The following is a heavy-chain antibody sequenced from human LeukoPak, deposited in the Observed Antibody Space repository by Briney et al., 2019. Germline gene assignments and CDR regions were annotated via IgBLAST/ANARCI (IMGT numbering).Heavy chain of an antibody. CDR1: VFTFSRYS. CDR2: ISSSSSYI. D-gene: IGHD5-12*01. CDR3: ARGDGYNYHGNGY. J-gene: IGHJ4*02. V-gene: IGHV3-21*01. Sequence: GGCLRLSCAASVFTFSRYSTNGVRQAPGKGREWGSSISSSSSYIYYADSVKGRFTISRDNAKNSLYLQMNSLRAEDTAVYYCARGDGYNYHGNGYWGQGTLVTVSS.